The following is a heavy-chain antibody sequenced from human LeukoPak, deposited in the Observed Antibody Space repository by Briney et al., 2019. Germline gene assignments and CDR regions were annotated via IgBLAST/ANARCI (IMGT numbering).Heavy chain of an antibody. CDR2: IIPIFGTA. CDR1: GGTFSSYA. Sequence: SVKVSCKASGGTFSSYAISWVRQAPGQGLEWMGGIIPIFGTANYAQKFQGRVTITADESTSTAYMELSSLRSEDTAVYYCARDTPYYYDSSGYYQTANRRLDYWAREPWSPSPQ. D-gene: IGHD3-22*01. J-gene: IGHJ4*02. CDR3: ARDTPYYYDSSGYYQTANRRLDY. V-gene: IGHV1-69*01.